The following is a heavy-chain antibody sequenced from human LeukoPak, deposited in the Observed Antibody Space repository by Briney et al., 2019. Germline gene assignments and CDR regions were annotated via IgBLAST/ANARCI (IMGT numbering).Heavy chain of an antibody. D-gene: IGHD1-26*01. CDR3: AAPTASGSYS. J-gene: IGHJ4*02. V-gene: IGHV1-69-2*01. Sequence: ASVKVSCKASGYTFTDFYIHWMQQAPGKGLEWMGRVDPEDGYTIYAEKFQGRVTITADTSTDTAYLDLSTLTSDDTAVYYCAAPTASGSYSWGQGILVTVSS. CDR2: VDPEDGYT. CDR1: GYTFTDFY.